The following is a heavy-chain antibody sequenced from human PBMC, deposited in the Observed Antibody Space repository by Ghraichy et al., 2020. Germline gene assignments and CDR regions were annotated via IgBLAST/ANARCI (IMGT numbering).Heavy chain of an antibody. V-gene: IGHV4-4*07. CDR2: IDGSGST. CDR3: ARTLIRGVMWFDP. CDR1: GGSISDFY. Sequence: SETLSLNCTLSGGSISDFYWSWIRQAAGKGLEWIGRIDGSGSTDYNPSLKSRVTMSVDTSKNQFSLNLTSVTGPDSAVYYCARTLIRGVMWFDPWGQGTLVTVSS. J-gene: IGHJ5*02. D-gene: IGHD3-10*01.